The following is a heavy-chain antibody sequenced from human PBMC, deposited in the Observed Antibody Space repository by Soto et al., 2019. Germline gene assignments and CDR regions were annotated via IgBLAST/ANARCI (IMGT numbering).Heavy chain of an antibody. J-gene: IGHJ4*02. CDR2: ISYDGSNK. D-gene: IGHD3-22*01. Sequence: QVQLVESGGGVVQPGRSLRLSCAASGFTFSSYAMHWVRQAPGKGLEWVTVISYDGSNKYYADSVKGRFTISRDNSKNTLYLQMNSLRAEDTAVYYCARDPSYYYDSSGYWALDYWRQGTLVTVSS. CDR1: GFTFSSYA. CDR3: ARDPSYYYDSSGYWALDY. V-gene: IGHV3-30-3*01.